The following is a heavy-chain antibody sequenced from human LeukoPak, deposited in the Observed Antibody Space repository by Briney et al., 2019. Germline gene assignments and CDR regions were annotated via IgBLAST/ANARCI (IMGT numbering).Heavy chain of an antibody. D-gene: IGHD3-9*01. Sequence: PGGSLRLSCAASGFTFSSYEMNWVRQAPGKGLXXXXXXSSDGVTKYYADSVKGRFTISRDNAKKSLYLQMSSLRAEDTAVYYCARDSSDILTGLTPFDYWGQGTLVTVSS. CDR1: GFTFSSYE. J-gene: IGHJ4*02. CDR2: XSSDGVTK. V-gene: IGHV3-48*03. CDR3: ARDSSDILTGLTPFDY.